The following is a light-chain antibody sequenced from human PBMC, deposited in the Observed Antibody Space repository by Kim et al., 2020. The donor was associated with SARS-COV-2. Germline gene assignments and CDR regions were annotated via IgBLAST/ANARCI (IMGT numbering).Light chain of an antibody. V-gene: IGKV3-11*01. CDR2: DAS. J-gene: IGKJ4*01. CDR1: QNIRRY. Sequence: EIVLTQSPATLSLSPGEGATLSCRASQNIRRYLAWYQQKPGQAPRLLIYDASNRATGIPARFSGSGSGTDFTLTISSLEPEDFAVYYCQQRDSWPLTFGGGTKVDIK. CDR3: QQRDSWPLT.